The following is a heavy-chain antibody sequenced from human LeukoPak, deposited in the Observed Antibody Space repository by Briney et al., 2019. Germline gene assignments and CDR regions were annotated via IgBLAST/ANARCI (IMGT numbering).Heavy chain of an antibody. CDR2: ISAYNGNT. CDR3: ARDQREYSGSYWVDY. CDR1: GYTFTSYG. V-gene: IGHV1-18*01. Sequence: ASVKVSCKASGYTFTSYGISWVRQAPGQGLEWMGWISAYNGNTNYAQKLQGRVTMTTDTSTSTAYMELRSLRSDDTAVYYCARDQREYSGSYWVDYWGQGTLVTVSS. J-gene: IGHJ4*02. D-gene: IGHD1-26*01.